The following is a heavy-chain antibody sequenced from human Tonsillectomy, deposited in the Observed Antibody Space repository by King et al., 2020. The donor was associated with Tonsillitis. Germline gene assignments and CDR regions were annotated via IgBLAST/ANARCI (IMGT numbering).Heavy chain of an antibody. CDR3: AKSYRNQLLFDAFDI. D-gene: IGHD1-14*01. V-gene: IGHV3-23*04. CDR2: INDSGDTT. J-gene: IGHJ3*02. CDR1: GFTFSSYA. Sequence: VQLVESGGGLVQPGGSLRLSCAASGFTFSSYAMSWVRQAPGKGLEWVSSINDSGDTTYYADSVKGRFTISRDNSKNTLYLQMNSLRAEDTAVYYCAKSYRNQLLFDAFDIWGQGTMVTVSS.